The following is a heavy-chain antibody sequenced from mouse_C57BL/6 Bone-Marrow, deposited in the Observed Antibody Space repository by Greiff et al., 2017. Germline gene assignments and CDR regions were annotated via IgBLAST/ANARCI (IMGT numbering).Heavy chain of an antibody. Sequence: EVKLMESGGGLVKPGGSLKLSCAASGFTFSDYGMHWVRQAPEKGLEWVAYISSGSSTIYYADTVKGRFTLSRDNAKNTLFLQMTSLRSEDTAMYYCARLGSYGYWGQGTTLTVSS. V-gene: IGHV5-17*01. J-gene: IGHJ2*01. CDR2: ISSGSSTI. D-gene: IGHD4-1*01. CDR1: GFTFSDYG. CDR3: ARLGSYGY.